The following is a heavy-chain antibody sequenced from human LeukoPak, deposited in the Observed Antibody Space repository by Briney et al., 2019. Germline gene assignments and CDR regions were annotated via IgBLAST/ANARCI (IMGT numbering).Heavy chain of an antibody. V-gene: IGHV3-48*01. CDR2: ISSSSSTI. CDR3: AGAGADDYGDYGWFDP. J-gene: IGHJ5*02. Sequence: PGGSLRLSCAASGFTFSSYSMNWVHQAPGKGLEWVSYISSSSSTIYYADSVKGRFTISRDNAKNSLYLQMNSLRAEDTAVYYCAGAGADDYGDYGWFDPWGQGTLVTVSS. D-gene: IGHD4-17*01. CDR1: GFTFSSYS.